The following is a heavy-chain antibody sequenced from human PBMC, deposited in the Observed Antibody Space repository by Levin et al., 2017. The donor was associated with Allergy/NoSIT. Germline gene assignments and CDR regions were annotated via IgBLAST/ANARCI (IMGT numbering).Heavy chain of an antibody. Sequence: SCTVSGGSVTSGSYYWSWVRQPPGKGLEWIGYIYYSFSTNYNPSLKSRVTMSVDTSNNQFSLRLSSVTAADTAMYYCAREPNAFDIWGQGTMVTVSS. J-gene: IGHJ3*02. CDR2: IYYSFST. CDR1: GGSVTSGSYY. CDR3: AREPNAFDI. V-gene: IGHV4-61*01.